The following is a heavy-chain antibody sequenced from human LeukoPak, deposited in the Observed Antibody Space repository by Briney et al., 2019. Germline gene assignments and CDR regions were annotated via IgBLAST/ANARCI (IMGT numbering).Heavy chain of an antibody. D-gene: IGHD5-24*01. CDR3: AAINIAQLPIRVY. CDR2: IRSNTYGGTT. Sequence: GRSLRLSCTASGFIFADYAMSWVRQAPGKGLEWVSFIRSNTYGGTTEYAASVKGRFTISRDDSKNTLYLQMNSLRVEDTAVYYCAAINIAQLPIRVYWGQGTLVTVSS. CDR1: GFIFADYA. V-gene: IGHV3-49*04. J-gene: IGHJ4*02.